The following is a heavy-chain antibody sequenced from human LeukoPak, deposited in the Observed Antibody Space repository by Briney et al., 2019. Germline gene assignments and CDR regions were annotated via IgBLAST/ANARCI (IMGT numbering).Heavy chain of an antibody. CDR1: GGSISSNY. V-gene: IGHV4-59*01. Sequence: SETLSLTCTVSGGSISSNYWNWIRQPPGKGLEWVGYLFYSGSTNYNPSLKSRVTISVDTSKNQFSLKLSSVTAADTAVYYCARVTTVTTLRAFDIWGQGTMVTVSS. J-gene: IGHJ3*02. CDR3: ARVTTVTTLRAFDI. CDR2: LFYSGST. D-gene: IGHD4-17*01.